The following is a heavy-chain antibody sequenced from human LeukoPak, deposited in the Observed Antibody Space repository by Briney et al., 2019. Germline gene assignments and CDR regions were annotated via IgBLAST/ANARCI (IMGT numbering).Heavy chain of an antibody. D-gene: IGHD6-19*01. CDR1: GYTLTELS. Sequence: ASVKVSCKVSGYTLTELSMHWVRQAPGKGLEWMGGFDPEDGETIYAQKFQGRVTMTEDTSTDTAYMELSSLRSEDTAVYYCARPDSSGWSHAFDIWGQGTKVTVSS. CDR3: ARPDSSGWSHAFDI. CDR2: FDPEDGET. V-gene: IGHV1-24*01. J-gene: IGHJ3*02.